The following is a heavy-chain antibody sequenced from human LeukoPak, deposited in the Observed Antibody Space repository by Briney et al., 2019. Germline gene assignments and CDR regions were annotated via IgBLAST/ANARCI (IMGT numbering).Heavy chain of an antibody. J-gene: IGHJ6*04. CDR1: GYTFTSYG. CDR2: IIPIFGTA. CDR3: ARDDVMNHLDV. D-gene: IGHD1-14*01. Sequence: ASVKVSCKASGYTFTSYGITWVRQAPGQGLEWMGGIIPIFGTANYAQKFQGRVTITTDESTSTAYMELSSLRSEDTAVYYCARDDVMNHLDVWGKGTTVTVSS. V-gene: IGHV1-69*05.